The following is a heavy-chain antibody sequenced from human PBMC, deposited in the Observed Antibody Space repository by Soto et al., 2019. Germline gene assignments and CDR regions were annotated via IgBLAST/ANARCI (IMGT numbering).Heavy chain of an antibody. J-gene: IGHJ4*02. V-gene: IGHV1-18*01. CDR2: ISTYNGHT. CDR3: ARDLPLEALDY. Sequence: QVPLVQSGAEEKKPGASVKVSCKASGYTFSSYGISWVRQAPGQGLEWMGWISTYNGHTNYAQQFQGRVTLTTETSTRTAYMELRGLRSDDTAVYYCARDLPLEALDYWGQGTLVTVSS. CDR1: GYTFSSYG.